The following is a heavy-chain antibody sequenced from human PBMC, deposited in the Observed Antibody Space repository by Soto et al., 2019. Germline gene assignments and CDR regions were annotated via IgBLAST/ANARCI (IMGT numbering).Heavy chain of an antibody. CDR2: INPNSGGT. CDR1: GYTFTGYY. J-gene: IGHJ4*02. CDR3: ERDLRFDY. V-gene: IGHV1-2*02. Sequence: ASVKVSCKASGYTFTGYYMHWVRQAPGQGLEWMGWINPNSGGTNYAQKFQGRVTMTRDTSISTAYMELSRLRSEDKDVYYCERDLRFDYWGQGTLVTVSS.